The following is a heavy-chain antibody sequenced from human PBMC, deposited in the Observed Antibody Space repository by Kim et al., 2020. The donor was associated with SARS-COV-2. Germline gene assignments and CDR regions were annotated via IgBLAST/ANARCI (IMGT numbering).Heavy chain of an antibody. V-gene: IGHV3-23*01. Sequence: GGSLRLSCAASGFTFSTYAMNWVRQAPGKGLEWVSFISKSGSSTHYLDSVKGRFTISRDNSKNTLYLQMNSLRAEDTAVYNFWKGSLGAYQPFASWGQGT. CDR3: WKGSLGAYQPFAS. J-gene: IGHJ4*02. D-gene: IGHD3-16*01. CDR1: GFTFSTYA. CDR2: ISKSGSST.